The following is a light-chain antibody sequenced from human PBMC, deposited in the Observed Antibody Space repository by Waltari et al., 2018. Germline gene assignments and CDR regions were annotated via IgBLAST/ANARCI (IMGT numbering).Light chain of an antibody. CDR3: QQYDDWPRT. CDR1: QSIGSW. Sequence: DIQMTQSPSTLSASVGDRVTITCRASQSIGSWLAWYQQKPGKAPKLLIYEATSLESGVPSRFSASGSGTEFTLTISSLQPDDFATYYCQQYDDWPRTFGQGTKVEIK. J-gene: IGKJ1*01. CDR2: EAT. V-gene: IGKV1-5*03.